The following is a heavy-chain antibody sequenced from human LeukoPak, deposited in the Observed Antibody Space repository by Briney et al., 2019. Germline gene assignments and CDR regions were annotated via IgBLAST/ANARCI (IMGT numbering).Heavy chain of an antibody. Sequence: VGSLRLSCAASGSIVSNTYMTWVRQAPGKGLEWVSVIHNDGSTYYADSVKGRFTVFRDNSKNMLFLRMNSLRVEDTAVYFCASLARDYWGQGTLVSVSS. CDR1: GSIVSNTY. J-gene: IGHJ4*01. D-gene: IGHD3-3*02. V-gene: IGHV3-53*01. CDR3: ASLARDY. CDR2: IHNDGST.